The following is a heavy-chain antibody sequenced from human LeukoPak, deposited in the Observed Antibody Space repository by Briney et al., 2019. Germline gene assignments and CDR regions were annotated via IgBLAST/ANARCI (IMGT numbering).Heavy chain of an antibody. CDR3: ARGWLNYDFWSGSDY. CDR2: INPSGGST. J-gene: IGHJ4*02. Sequence: GASVKVSCKASGDTFSSYGINWVRQAPGQGLEWMGIINPSGGSTSYAQKFQGRVTMTRDTSTSTVYMELSSLRSEDTAVYYCARGWLNYDFWSGSDYWGQGTLVTVSS. D-gene: IGHD3-3*01. CDR1: GDTFSSYG. V-gene: IGHV1-46*01.